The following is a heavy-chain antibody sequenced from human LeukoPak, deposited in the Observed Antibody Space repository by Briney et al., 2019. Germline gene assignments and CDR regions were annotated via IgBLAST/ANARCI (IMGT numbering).Heavy chain of an antibody. Sequence: SETLSLTCTVSGGSISSYYWSWIRQPPGKGLEWIGYIYYSGSTNYNPSLKSRVTISVDTSKNQFSLKLSSVTAADTAVYYCASHLRHCSGGSCYAHFQHWGQGTLVTVSS. J-gene: IGHJ1*01. CDR3: ASHLRHCSGGSCYAHFQH. V-gene: IGHV4-59*01. CDR2: IYYSGST. D-gene: IGHD2-15*01. CDR1: GGSISSYY.